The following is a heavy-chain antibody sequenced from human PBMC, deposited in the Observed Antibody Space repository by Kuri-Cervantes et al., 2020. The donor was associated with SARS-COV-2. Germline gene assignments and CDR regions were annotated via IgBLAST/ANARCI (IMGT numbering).Heavy chain of an antibody. J-gene: IGHJ4*02. CDR1: AYTFTSYG. D-gene: IGHD2-15*01. V-gene: IGHV1-18*01. Sequence: ASGKVSCKASAYTFTSYGISWARQAPGQELEWMAWIDCYNGRTEYARTLQGRLTVTTDASTSTAYMELRSLRSDDTAVYYCVRDPNCSAGNCYFDYWGQGTQVTVSS. CDR3: VRDPNCSAGNCYFDY. CDR2: IDCYNGRT.